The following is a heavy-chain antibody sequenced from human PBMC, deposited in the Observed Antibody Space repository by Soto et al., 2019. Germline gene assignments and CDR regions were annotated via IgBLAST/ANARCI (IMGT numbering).Heavy chain of an antibody. D-gene: IGHD2-15*01. CDR3: VTGWSDY. CDR2: INSDGSYI. V-gene: IGHV3-74*01. Sequence: SCAPSGFTFSSSWMHWVRQTPEKGLVWVSRINSDGSYINYADSVKGRFTTSRDNAKNMLYLQMNSLRVEDSALYYCVTGWSDYWGQGTLVTVSS. J-gene: IGHJ4*02. CDR1: GFTFSSSW.